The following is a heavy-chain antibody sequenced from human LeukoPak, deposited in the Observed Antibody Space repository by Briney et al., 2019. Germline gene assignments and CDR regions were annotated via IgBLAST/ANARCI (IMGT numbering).Heavy chain of an antibody. J-gene: IGHJ3*02. CDR3: ARWSYSSDWSFGTFDI. Sequence: ASVKVSCKASGYTFNTYGISWVRQAPGQGLEWMGWISTYDGNTNYAQNLQGRVTMTTDTSTRTAYMELRRLRSGDTAVYYCARWSYSSDWSFGTFDIWGQGTTVTISS. D-gene: IGHD6-19*01. CDR2: ISTYDGNT. V-gene: IGHV1-18*01. CDR1: GYTFNTYG.